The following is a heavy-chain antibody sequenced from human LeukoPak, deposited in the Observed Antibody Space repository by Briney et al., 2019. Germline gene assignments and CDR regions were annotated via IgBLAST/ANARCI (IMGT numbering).Heavy chain of an antibody. CDR2: INPNSGGT. V-gene: IGHV1-2*02. CDR3: ARAQYYYGSGSYYTFDY. D-gene: IGHD3-10*01. Sequence: ASVKVSCTASGYTFTGYYMHWVRQAPGQGLEWMGWINPNSGGTNYAQKFQGRVTMTRDTSISTAYMELSRLRSDDTAVYYCARAQYYYGSGSYYTFDYWGQGTLVTVSS. CDR1: GYTFTGYY. J-gene: IGHJ4*02.